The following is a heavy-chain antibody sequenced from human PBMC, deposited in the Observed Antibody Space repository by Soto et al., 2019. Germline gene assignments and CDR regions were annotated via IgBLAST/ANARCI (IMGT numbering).Heavy chain of an antibody. D-gene: IGHD1-20*01. CDR1: GGSFSGYY. CDR3: ARGLITGTTLRFDP. Sequence: PXATLSLTCAVYGGSFSGYYWSWIRQPPGKGLEWIGEINHSGSTNHNPSLKSRVTISVDTSKNQFSLKLSSVTAADTAVYYCARGLITGTTLRFDPWGQGTLVTVSS. V-gene: IGHV4-34*01. CDR2: INHSGST. J-gene: IGHJ5*02.